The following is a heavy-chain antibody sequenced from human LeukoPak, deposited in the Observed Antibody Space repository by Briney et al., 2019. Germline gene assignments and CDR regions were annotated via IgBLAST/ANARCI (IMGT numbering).Heavy chain of an antibody. Sequence: GGSLRLSCAASGFTFSSYWMSWVRQAPGKGLEWVANIKEDGSEPYYVDSVKGRFTISRDNAKNSLYLQVNNLRAEDTAVYYCARDPAAWDYWGQGTLVTVSS. V-gene: IGHV3-7*01. CDR3: ARDPAAWDY. CDR1: GFTFSSYW. CDR2: IKEDGSEP. D-gene: IGHD2-2*01. J-gene: IGHJ4*02.